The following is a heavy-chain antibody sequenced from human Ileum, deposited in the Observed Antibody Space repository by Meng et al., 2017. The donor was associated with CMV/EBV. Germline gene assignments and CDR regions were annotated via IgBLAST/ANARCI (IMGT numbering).Heavy chain of an antibody. Sequence: SVKVSCKASGGTFSSYTISWVRQAPGQGLEWMGRIIPILGIANYAQKFQGRVTITAAKSTSTAYMELSSLRSEDTAVYYCASFFDLPFFDYWGQGTLVTVSS. V-gene: IGHV1-69*02. CDR1: GGTFSSYT. CDR2: IIPILGIA. CDR3: ASFFDLPFFDY. J-gene: IGHJ4*02. D-gene: IGHD3-16*02.